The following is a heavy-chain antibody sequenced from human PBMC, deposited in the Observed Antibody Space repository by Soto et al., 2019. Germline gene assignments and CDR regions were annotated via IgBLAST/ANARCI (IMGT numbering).Heavy chain of an antibody. V-gene: IGHV3-30*18. J-gene: IGHJ4*02. CDR3: AKGVGSYPDYFDY. Sequence: VGSLRLSCAASGFTFSSYGMHWVRQAPGKGLEWVAVISYDGSNKYYADSVKGRFTISRDNSKNTLYLQMNSLRAEDTAVYYCAKGVGSYPDYFDYWGQGTLVTVSS. CDR1: GFTFSSYG. CDR2: ISYDGSNK. D-gene: IGHD1-26*01.